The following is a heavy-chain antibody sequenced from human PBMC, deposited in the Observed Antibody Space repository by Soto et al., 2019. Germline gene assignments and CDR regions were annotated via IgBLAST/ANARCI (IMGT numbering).Heavy chain of an antibody. CDR3: ATHAKYCSGGSCYSGYYYYYMDV. CDR1: GGSISSYY. Sequence: QVQLQESGPGLVKPSETLSLTCTVSGGSISSYYWSWIRQPPGKGLEWIGYIYYSGSTNYNPSLKSRVTISVDTSKNQSSLKLSSVTAADPAVYYCATHAKYCSGGSCYSGYYYYYMDVWGKGTTVTVSS. CDR2: IYYSGST. J-gene: IGHJ6*03. D-gene: IGHD2-15*01. V-gene: IGHV4-59*08.